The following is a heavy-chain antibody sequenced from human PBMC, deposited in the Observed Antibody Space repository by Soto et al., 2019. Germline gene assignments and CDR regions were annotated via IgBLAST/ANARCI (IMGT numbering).Heavy chain of an antibody. J-gene: IGHJ3*01. CDR3: ARVTSYWWWAFDL. D-gene: IGHD2-8*02. CDR2: ISGSSTSI. Sequence: EVQLVGSGGGLAQPGGSLTLSCAASGFTFSAYDMSWVRQAPGKGLEWVSSISGSSTSINYADAMKGRFTISRDNAKNSLHLQMNSLRDEDTAVYYCARVTSYWWWAFDLWGQGTTVTVSS. CDR1: GFTFSAYD. V-gene: IGHV3-48*02.